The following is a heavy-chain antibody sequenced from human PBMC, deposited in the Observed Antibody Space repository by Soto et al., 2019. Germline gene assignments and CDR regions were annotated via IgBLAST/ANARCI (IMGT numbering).Heavy chain of an antibody. Sequence: SLMLSLTRSVCGGSISSSTYYWGRIRQPPGKGLEWIGSIYYSGSTYYNPSLKSRVTISVDTSKNQFSLKLSSVTAADTAVYYCARTKAADFDYWGQGTLVTVSS. CDR1: GGSISSSTYY. D-gene: IGHD6-13*01. CDR2: IYYSGST. V-gene: IGHV4-39*01. J-gene: IGHJ4*02. CDR3: ARTKAADFDY.